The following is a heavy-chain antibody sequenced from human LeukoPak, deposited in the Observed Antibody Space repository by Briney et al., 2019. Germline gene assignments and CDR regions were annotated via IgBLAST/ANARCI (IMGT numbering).Heavy chain of an antibody. J-gene: IGHJ3*02. CDR2: IIPIFGTA. CDR3: ARGVAYYDSSGYFRGDAAFDI. Sequence: ALVKVSCKASGGTFSSYAISWGRQAPGQGLEWMGGIIPIFGTANYAQKFQGRVTITADESTSTAYMELSSLRSEETAVSYCARGVAYYDSSGYFRGDAAFDIWGQGTMVTVSS. CDR1: GGTFSSYA. D-gene: IGHD3-22*01. V-gene: IGHV1-69*13.